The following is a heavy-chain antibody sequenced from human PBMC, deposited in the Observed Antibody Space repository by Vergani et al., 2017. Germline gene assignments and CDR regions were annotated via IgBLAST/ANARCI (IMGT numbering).Heavy chain of an antibody. J-gene: IGHJ3*02. CDR2: IYPGDSDT. CDR1: GYSFTSSW. Sequence: EVPLVQSGAAVKTPGESLKISCEGSGYSFTSSWIAWVRQLPGKGLEWMGIIYPGDSDTRYSPSFQGQVTISADRSISTAYLQWSSLKASDTAMYYCARREYSSPSGAFDIWGQGTMVTVSS. D-gene: IGHD6-6*01. CDR3: ARREYSSPSGAFDI. V-gene: IGHV5-51*01.